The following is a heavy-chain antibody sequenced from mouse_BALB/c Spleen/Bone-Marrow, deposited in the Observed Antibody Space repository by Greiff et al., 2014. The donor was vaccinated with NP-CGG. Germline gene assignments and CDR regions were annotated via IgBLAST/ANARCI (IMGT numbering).Heavy chain of an antibody. CDR2: IDPSDSDA. CDR3: ARRNYYGSHYWYFDV. CDR1: GYTFTIYW. J-gene: IGHJ1*01. D-gene: IGHD1-1*01. Sequence: VQVVESGAELVKPGASVKLSCKASGYTFTIYWMHWVKQRPGQGLERIGEIDPSDSDANYNQKFKGKATLTVDKSSTTAYMQLSSLTSEDSAVYYCARRNYYGSHYWYFDVWGAGTTVTVSS. V-gene: IGHV1-69*02.